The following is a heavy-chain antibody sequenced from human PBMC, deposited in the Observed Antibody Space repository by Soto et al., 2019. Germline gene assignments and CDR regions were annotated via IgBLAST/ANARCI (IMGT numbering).Heavy chain of an antibody. D-gene: IGHD3-16*01. Sequence: SETLSLTCSVSGGSIRGYYWSWIRQPPGKGLEWIGYIYYSGSTKYNPSLKSRATIPVDTSKNQFSLKLSSVTAADTAVYYCARSFGGYAVFNSWGQGTMVTVSS. V-gene: IGHV4-59*01. J-gene: IGHJ5*02. CDR1: GGSIRGYY. CDR2: IYYSGST. CDR3: ARSFGGYAVFNS.